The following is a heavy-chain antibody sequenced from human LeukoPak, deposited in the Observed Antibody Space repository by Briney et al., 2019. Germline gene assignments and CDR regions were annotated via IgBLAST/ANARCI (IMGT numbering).Heavy chain of an antibody. Sequence: GGSLRLSCAASGFTFDDYAMHWVRQAPGKGLEWVSLISWDGGSTYYADFVKGRFTISRDNSKNSLYLQMNSLRAEDTALYYCAKDQSYYYDSSGYFDYWGQGTLVTVSS. CDR2: ISWDGGST. D-gene: IGHD3-22*01. CDR1: GFTFDDYA. J-gene: IGHJ4*02. V-gene: IGHV3-43D*03. CDR3: AKDQSYYYDSSGYFDY.